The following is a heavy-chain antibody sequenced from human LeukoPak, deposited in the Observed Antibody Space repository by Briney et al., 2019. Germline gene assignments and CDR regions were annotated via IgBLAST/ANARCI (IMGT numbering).Heavy chain of an antibody. CDR1: GGSISGYY. CDR2: IYYSGST. D-gene: IGHD2-8*01. V-gene: IGHV4-59*01. CDR3: ARAYGTIDY. J-gene: IGHJ4*02. Sequence: SETLSLTCTVSGGSISGYYWSWIRQPPGKGLEWLGCIYYSGSTNYNPSLKSRVTISLDTSKNQFSLRLSSVTAADTAIYYCARAYGTIDYWGQGTLVTVSS.